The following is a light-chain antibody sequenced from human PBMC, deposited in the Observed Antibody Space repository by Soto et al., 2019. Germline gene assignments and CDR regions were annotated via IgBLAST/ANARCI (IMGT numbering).Light chain of an antibody. CDR1: SSDVGGYNY. CDR2: DVR. V-gene: IGLV2-14*01. Sequence: QSALTQPASVSGSPGQSITISCTGTSSDVGGYNYVSWYQQHPGKAPKLMIYDVRNRPAGVSNRSSGSKSGKTASLTISVHQAEDEADYYCGSYTSSSTPVFGGGTKLTVL. CDR3: GSYTSSSTPV. J-gene: IGLJ3*02.